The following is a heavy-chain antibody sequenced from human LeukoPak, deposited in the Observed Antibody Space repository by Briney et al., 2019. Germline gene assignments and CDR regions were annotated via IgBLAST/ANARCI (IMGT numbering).Heavy chain of an antibody. CDR2: IYYSGST. V-gene: IGHV4-59*01. Sequence: SETLSLTCTVSGGSISSYYWSWIRQPPGKGLEWIGYIYYSGSTSYNPSLKSRVTISVDTSKNQFSLKLSSVTAADTAVYYCARWVATIRNWFDPWGQGTLVTVSS. J-gene: IGHJ5*02. CDR1: GGSISSYY. D-gene: IGHD5-24*01. CDR3: ARWVATIRNWFDP.